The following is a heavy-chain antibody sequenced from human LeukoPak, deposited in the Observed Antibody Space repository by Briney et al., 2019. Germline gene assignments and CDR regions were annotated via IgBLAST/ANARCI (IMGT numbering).Heavy chain of an antibody. CDR3: ARDLYSYYYDSSGYAPPNNWFDP. J-gene: IGHJ5*02. Sequence: GASVKVSCKASGGTFSSYAISWVRQAPGQGLEWMGWINPNSGGTNYAQKFQGRVTMTRDTSISTAYMELSRLRSDDTAVYYCARDLYSYYYDSSGYAPPNNWFDPWGQGTLVTVSS. V-gene: IGHV1-2*02. D-gene: IGHD3-22*01. CDR1: GGTFSSYA. CDR2: INPNSGGT.